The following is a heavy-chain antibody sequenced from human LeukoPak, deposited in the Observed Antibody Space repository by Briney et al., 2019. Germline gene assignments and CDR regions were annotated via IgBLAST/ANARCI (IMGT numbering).Heavy chain of an antibody. J-gene: IGHJ4*02. CDR2: IYYSGST. Sequence: SETLSLTCTVSGGSISSSSYYWGWIRQPPGKGLEWIGSIYYSGSTYYNPSLKSRVTISVDTSKYQFSLKLSFVTAAGTAVYYCARQRAIAAGGDYWGQGTLVTVSS. D-gene: IGHD6-6*01. CDR3: ARQRAIAAGGDY. V-gene: IGHV4-39*01. CDR1: GGSISSSSYY.